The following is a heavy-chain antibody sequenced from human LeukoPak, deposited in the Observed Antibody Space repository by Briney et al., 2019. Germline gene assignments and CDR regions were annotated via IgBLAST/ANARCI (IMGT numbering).Heavy chain of an antibody. D-gene: IGHD6-6*01. CDR2: INHSGST. CDR3: ARIEYSSSIDY. J-gene: IGHJ4*02. V-gene: IGHV4-34*01. Sequence: SETLSLTCAVYGGSFSGYYWSWIRQPPGKGLEWIGEINHSGSTNYNPSLKSRVTISVDTSKNQFSLKLTSVTAADTAVYYCARIEYSSSIDYWGQGTLVTVSS. CDR1: GGSFSGYY.